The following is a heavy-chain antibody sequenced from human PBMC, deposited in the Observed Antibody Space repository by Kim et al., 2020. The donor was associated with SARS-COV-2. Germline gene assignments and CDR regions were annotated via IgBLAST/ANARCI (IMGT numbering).Heavy chain of an antibody. CDR3: ARATVDTRQLDP. CDR2: IYHSGST. D-gene: IGHD5-18*01. Sequence: SETLSLTCTVSGYSISSGYYWGWIRQPPGKGLEWIGSIYHSGSTYYNPSLKSRVTISVDTSKNQFSLKLSSVTAADTAVYYCARATVDTRQLDPWGQGTLVTVSS. J-gene: IGHJ5*02. V-gene: IGHV4-38-2*02. CDR1: GYSISSGYY.